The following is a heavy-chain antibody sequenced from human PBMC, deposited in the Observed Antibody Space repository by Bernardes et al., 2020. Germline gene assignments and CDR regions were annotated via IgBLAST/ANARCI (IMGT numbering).Heavy chain of an antibody. V-gene: IGHV4-39*01. D-gene: IGHD3-10*01. J-gene: IGHJ5*02. CDR1: GGSISSSSYY. CDR3: ARRRGWFDP. Sequence: SETLSLTCTVSGGSISSSSYYWGWIRQPPGKGLEWIGSIYYSGSTYYNPSLKSRVTISVDTSKNQFSLKLSSVTAADTAVYYCARRRGWFDPWGQGTLVTVSS. CDR2: IYYSGST.